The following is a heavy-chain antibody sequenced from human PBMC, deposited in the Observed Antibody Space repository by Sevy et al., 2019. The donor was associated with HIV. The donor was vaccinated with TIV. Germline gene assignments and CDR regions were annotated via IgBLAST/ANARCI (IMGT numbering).Heavy chain of an antibody. CDR2: ISYDGVSQ. J-gene: IGHJ4*02. CDR1: GFMFSVYT. D-gene: IGHD5-18*01. Sequence: GGSLRLSCAASGFMFSVYTTHWVRQAPGKGLEWMAVISYDGVSQYYADSVKGRFTISRDNSKTTLYLQMNSLRTEDTAVYYCARDPNTTMATYYFDSWGQGTLVTVSS. CDR3: ARDPNTTMATYYFDS. V-gene: IGHV3-30*04.